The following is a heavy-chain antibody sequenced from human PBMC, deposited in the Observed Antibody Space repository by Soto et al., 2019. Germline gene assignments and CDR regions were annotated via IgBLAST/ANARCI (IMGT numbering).Heavy chain of an antibody. CDR1: GFTFGDYA. CDR2: ITWNSGNI. J-gene: IGHJ3*02. CDR3: AKCTGTNRGSFDI. V-gene: IGHV3-9*01. Sequence: EVQLVESGGGLVQPGRSLRLSCAASGFTFGDYAVHWVRQAPWKGLEWVSSITWNSGNILYAASVKGRFTISRDNAKSSLYRQLNSLTTEDTAFYFCAKCTGTNRGSFDIWGRGTMVTVSS. D-gene: IGHD1-7*01.